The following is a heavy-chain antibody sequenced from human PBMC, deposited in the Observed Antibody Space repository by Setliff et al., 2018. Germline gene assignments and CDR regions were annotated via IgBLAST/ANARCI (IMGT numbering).Heavy chain of an antibody. CDR3: AAIVDTDWHKEFQY. J-gene: IGHJ1*01. CDR2: FDPQGGET. Sequence: ASVKVSCKLSGNTLTELSMHWVRQAPGGGPEWVGGFDPQGGETIYAQKFQGRITMTEDTSTNTAYMELSSLRSEDTAVYYCAAIVDTDWHKEFQYWGQGTLVTVSS. D-gene: IGHD3-9*01. V-gene: IGHV1-24*01. CDR1: GNTLTELS.